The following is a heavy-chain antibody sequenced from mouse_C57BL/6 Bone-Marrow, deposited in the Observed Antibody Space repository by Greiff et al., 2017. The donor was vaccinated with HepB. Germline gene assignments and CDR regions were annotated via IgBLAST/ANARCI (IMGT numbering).Heavy chain of an antibody. CDR2: IHPNSGST. D-gene: IGHD1-1*01. J-gene: IGHJ2*01. Sequence: QVQLQQPGAELVKPGASVKLSCKASGYTFTSYWMLWVKQRPGQGLEWIGMIHPNSGSTNYNEKFKSKATLTVDKSSSTAYMQLSSLTSEDSAVYYCARDYVEYYFDYWGQGTTLTVAS. CDR3: ARDYVEYYFDY. CDR1: GYTFTSYW. V-gene: IGHV1-64*01.